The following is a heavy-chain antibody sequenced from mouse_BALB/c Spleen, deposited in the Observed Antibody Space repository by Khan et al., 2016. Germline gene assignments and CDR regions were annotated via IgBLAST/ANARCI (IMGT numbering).Heavy chain of an antibody. CDR2: INPDSSTI. Sequence: EVKLLESGGGLVQPGGSLKLSCAAAGFDFSRYWMSWVRQAPGKGLEWIGEINPDSSTINYTPSLKDKFIISRDNAKNTLYLQMSKVRSEDTALDYCARGFYYENVDYWGQGTSVTVSS. D-gene: IGHD2-4*01. CDR3: ARGFYYENVDY. J-gene: IGHJ4*01. V-gene: IGHV4-1*02. CDR1: GFDFSRYW.